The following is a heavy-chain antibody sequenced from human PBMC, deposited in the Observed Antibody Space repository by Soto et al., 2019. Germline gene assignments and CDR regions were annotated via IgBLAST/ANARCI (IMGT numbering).Heavy chain of an antibody. Sequence: SETLSLTCTVSGGSISSSTYYWTWIRQPPGTGLEWIGEINHSGSTNYNPSLKSRVTMSVDTSKNQFSLKLTSVPAADTALYYCARDQITGLFDYWGQGTLVTGSS. CDR3: ARDQITGLFDY. CDR2: INHSGST. V-gene: IGHV4-39*07. D-gene: IGHD2-8*02. J-gene: IGHJ4*01. CDR1: GGSISSSTYY.